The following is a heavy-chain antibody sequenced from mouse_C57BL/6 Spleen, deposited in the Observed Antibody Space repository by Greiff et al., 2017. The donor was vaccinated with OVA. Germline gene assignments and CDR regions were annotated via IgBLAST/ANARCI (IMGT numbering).Heavy chain of an antibody. CDR1: GFTFSSYG. V-gene: IGHV5-6*01. D-gene: IGHD2-5*01. CDR3: ARQKGYSNPLLDY. CDR2: ISSGGSYT. Sequence: EVQRVESGGDLVKPGGSLKLSCAASGFTFSSYGMSWVRQTPDKRLEWVATISSGGSYTYYPDSVKGRFTISRDNAKNTLYLQMSSLKSEDTAMYYCARQKGYSNPLLDYWGQGTTLTVSS. J-gene: IGHJ2*01.